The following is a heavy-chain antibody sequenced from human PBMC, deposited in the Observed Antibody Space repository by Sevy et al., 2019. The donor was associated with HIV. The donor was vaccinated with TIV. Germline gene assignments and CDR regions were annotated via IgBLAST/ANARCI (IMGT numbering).Heavy chain of an antibody. Sequence: ASVKVSCKASGYTFTSYDINWVRQATGQGLEWMGWLNPNSGNTGYAQKFQGRVTMTRNNSISTAYMELSSLRYEDTAVYYCAGGEQGSYSDYWGQGTLVTVSS. V-gene: IGHV1-8*01. CDR2: LNPNSGNT. J-gene: IGHJ4*02. CDR1: GYTFTSYD. CDR3: AGGEQGSYSDY. D-gene: IGHD3-10*01.